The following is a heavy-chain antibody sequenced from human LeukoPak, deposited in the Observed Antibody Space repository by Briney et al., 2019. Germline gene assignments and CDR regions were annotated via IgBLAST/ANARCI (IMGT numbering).Heavy chain of an antibody. CDR2: ISGSGGST. V-gene: IGHV3-23*01. CDR1: AFTFRSYA. Sequence: GGSLRLSRAASAFTFRSYAMSWVRHAGGKGLEWVAAISGSGGSTYYADSVKGRFTISRDNSKNTLYLQMSSLRAEDTAVYYCAKPKDNSLYCFDYWGQGTLVTVSS. D-gene: IGHD1-20*01. CDR3: AKPKDNSLYCFDY. J-gene: IGHJ4*02.